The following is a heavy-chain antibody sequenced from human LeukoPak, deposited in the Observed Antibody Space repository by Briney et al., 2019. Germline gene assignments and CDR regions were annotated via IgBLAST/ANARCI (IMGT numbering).Heavy chain of an antibody. D-gene: IGHD5-18*01. J-gene: IGHJ6*02. CDR2: ISYDGSNK. CDR3: AKDSLGYSYGYYYGMDV. CDR1: GFTFSSYG. Sequence: GGSLRLSCAASGFTFSSYGMHWVRQAPGKGLEWVAVISYDGSNKYYADSVKGRFIISRDNSKNTLYLQMNSLRAEDTAVYYCAKDSLGYSYGYYYGMDVWGQGTTVTVSS. V-gene: IGHV3-30*18.